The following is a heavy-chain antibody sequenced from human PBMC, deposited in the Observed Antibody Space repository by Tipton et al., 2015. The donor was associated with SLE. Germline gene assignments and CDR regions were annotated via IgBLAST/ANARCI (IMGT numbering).Heavy chain of an antibody. CDR3: VRDSSRSSY. CDR1: GFTFSTYE. D-gene: IGHD2-2*01. V-gene: IGHV3-48*03. CDR2: ISSSGQTI. Sequence: SLRLSCAASGFTFSTYEMNWVRQAPGKGLEWVSYISSSGQTIYYADSVKGRFTVSRDNAKNSLYLQMKNLRAEDTAVYYCVRDSSRSSYWGQGTRVTVSS. J-gene: IGHJ4*02.